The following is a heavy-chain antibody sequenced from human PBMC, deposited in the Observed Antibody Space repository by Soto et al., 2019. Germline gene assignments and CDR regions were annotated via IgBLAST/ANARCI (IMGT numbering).Heavy chain of an antibody. CDR3: ARDWTTVTTFSGYYYYYYMDV. D-gene: IGHD4-17*01. J-gene: IGHJ6*03. V-gene: IGHV3-33*01. CDR1: GFTFSSYG. CDR2: IWYDGSNK. Sequence: GGSLRLSCAASGFTFSSYGMHWVRQAPGKGVEWVAVIWYDGSNKYYADSVKGRFTISRDNSKNTLYLQMNSLRAEDTAVYYCARDWTTVTTFSGYYYYYYMDVWGKGTTVTVSS.